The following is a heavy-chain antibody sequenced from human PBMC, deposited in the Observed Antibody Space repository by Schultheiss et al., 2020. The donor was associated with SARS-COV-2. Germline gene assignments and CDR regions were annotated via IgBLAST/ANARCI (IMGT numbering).Heavy chain of an antibody. CDR2: INHSGST. D-gene: IGHD3-10*01. J-gene: IGHJ6*02. CDR3: AREGVTLLWFGELFSRYGMDV. Sequence: SETLSLTFAVYGGSFSGYYWSWIRQPPGKGLEWIGEINHSGSTNYNPSLKRRVTISVDTSKNQFSLKLSSVTAADTAVYYCAREGVTLLWFGELFSRYGMDVWGQGTTVTVSS. V-gene: IGHV4-34*01. CDR1: GGSFSGYY.